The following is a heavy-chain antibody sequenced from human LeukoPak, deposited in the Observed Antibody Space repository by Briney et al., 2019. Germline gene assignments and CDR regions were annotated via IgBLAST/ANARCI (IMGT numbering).Heavy chain of an antibody. CDR3: ARGGYGDYALDY. Sequence: SGGSLRLSCAASGFTFSSYWMSWVRQAPGKGLEWVANIKQDGSEKYYVDSVKGRFTISRDDAKNSLYLQMNSLRAEDTTVYYCARGGYGDYALDYWGQGTLVTVSS. CDR1: GFTFSSYW. D-gene: IGHD4-17*01. CDR2: IKQDGSEK. V-gene: IGHV3-7*01. J-gene: IGHJ4*02.